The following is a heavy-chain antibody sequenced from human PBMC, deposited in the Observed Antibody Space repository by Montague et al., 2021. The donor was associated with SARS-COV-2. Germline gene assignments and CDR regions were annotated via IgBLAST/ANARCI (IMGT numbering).Heavy chain of an antibody. J-gene: IGHJ4*02. V-gene: IGHV4-61*01. CDR1: DGSVISTYPH. Sequence: SETLSLTCTVSDGSVISTYPHWHWVRQSPGRGLEWIGGYLFHIDTADYNASLRSRVTISVDTSKNLFSLKPTSVTAADTAVYYCTRGIDSYKTGYWGQGIQVTVSS. CDR2: LFHIDTA. CDR3: TRGIDSYKTGY. D-gene: IGHD6-13*01.